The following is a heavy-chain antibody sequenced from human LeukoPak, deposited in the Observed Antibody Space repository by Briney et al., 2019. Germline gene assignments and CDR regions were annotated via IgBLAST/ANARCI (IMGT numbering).Heavy chain of an antibody. Sequence: SKTLSLTCTVSGGSISSYYWSWIRQPPGKGLEWIGYIYYSGSTNYNPSLKSRVAISVDTSKNQFSLKLSSVTAADTAVYYCASHLGGSFDYWGQGTLVTVSS. D-gene: IGHD2-15*01. CDR1: GGSISSYY. CDR3: ASHLGGSFDY. CDR2: IYYSGST. J-gene: IGHJ4*02. V-gene: IGHV4-59*01.